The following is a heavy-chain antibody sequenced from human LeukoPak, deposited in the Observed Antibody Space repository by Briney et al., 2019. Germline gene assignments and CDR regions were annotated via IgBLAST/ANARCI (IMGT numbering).Heavy chain of an antibody. J-gene: IGHJ5*02. Sequence: GGSLRLSCAASGFTFSCYAMSWVRQAPGKGLEWVSYISYSGSTTSYADSVKGRFTISRDNAKNSLYLQMNSLRAEDTAVYYCARAGPPAFDPWGQGTLVTVSS. CDR1: GFTFSCYA. CDR3: ARAGPPAFDP. CDR2: ISYSGSTT. V-gene: IGHV3-48*03.